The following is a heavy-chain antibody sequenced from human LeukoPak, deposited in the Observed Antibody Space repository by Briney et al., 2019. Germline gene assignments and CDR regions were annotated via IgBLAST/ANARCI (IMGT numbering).Heavy chain of an antibody. CDR1: GGSFSGYY. V-gene: IGHV4-34*01. J-gene: IGHJ4*02. Sequence: PSETLSLTCAVSGGSFSGYYWSWIRQPPGKGLEWIGNLYYTGSTYYNPSLKSRGTLSVDTSNNQFSLLLSSVPAADPAVYYCGVLRGVWFGEASYFDYWGQGTLVTVSS. D-gene: IGHD3-10*01. CDR2: LYYTGST. CDR3: GVLRGVWFGEASYFDY.